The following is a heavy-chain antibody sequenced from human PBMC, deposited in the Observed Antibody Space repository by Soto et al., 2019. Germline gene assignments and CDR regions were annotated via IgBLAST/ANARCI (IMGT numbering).Heavy chain of an antibody. CDR2: ISGSGGST. CDR1: GFTFSSYA. V-gene: IGHV3-23*01. D-gene: IGHD6-19*01. J-gene: IGHJ6*02. Sequence: SGGSLRLSCAASGFTFSSYAMSWVRQAPGKGLGWVSAISGSGGSTYYADSVKGRFTISRDNSKNTLYLQMNSLRAEDTAVYYCARRLAGPYYYYGMDVWGQGTTVTVSS. CDR3: ARRLAGPYYYYGMDV.